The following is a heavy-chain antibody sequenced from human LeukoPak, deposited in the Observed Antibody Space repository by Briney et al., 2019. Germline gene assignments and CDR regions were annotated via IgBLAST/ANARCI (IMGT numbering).Heavy chain of an antibody. CDR1: GFTFSSYA. V-gene: IGHV3-23*01. D-gene: IGHD3-3*01. CDR2: ISGSGGST. J-gene: IGHJ4*02. Sequence: GGSLRLSFAASGFTFSSYAMSWVRQAPGKGLEWVSAISGSGGSTYYADSVKGRFTISRDNSKNTLYLQMNSLRAEDTAVYYCARARSYYDFWSGYFFDYWGQGTLVTVSS. CDR3: ARARSYYDFWSGYFFDY.